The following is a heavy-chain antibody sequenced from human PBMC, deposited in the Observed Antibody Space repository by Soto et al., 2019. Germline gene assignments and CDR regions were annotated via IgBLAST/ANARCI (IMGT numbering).Heavy chain of an antibody. Sequence: QVQLVQSGAEVKKPGSSVKVSCKASGGTFSSYAISWVRQAPGQGLEWMGGIIPIFCTANYAQKFQGRVTITADESTSPAYMELSILRSEDTAVYYFAPVSRDSSGYSWYFDLWGRGTLVTVSS. CDR1: GGTFSSYA. J-gene: IGHJ2*01. CDR2: IIPIFCTA. CDR3: APVSRDSSGYSWYFDL. V-gene: IGHV1-69*01. D-gene: IGHD3-22*01.